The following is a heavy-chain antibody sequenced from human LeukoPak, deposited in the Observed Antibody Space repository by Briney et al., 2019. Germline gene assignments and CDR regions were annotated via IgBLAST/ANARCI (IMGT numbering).Heavy chain of an antibody. CDR1: GGSISSYY. CDR3: ARDHITVESSSYYYYYGMDV. Sequence: SETLSLTCTVSGGSISSYYWSWIRQPPGKGLEWIGYIYYSGSTNYNPSFKSRVTISVDTSRNQFSLKLSSVTAADTAVYYCARDHITVESSSYYYYYGMDVWGQGTTVTVSS. V-gene: IGHV4-59*01. CDR2: IYYSGST. D-gene: IGHD1-20*01. J-gene: IGHJ6*02.